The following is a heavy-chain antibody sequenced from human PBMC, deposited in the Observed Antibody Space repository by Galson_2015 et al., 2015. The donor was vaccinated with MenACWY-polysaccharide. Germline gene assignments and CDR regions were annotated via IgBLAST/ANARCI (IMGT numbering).Heavy chain of an antibody. CDR1: GFPFSSYA. J-gene: IGHJ3*02. CDR2: ISYDGSDK. Sequence: SLRLSCAASGFPFSSYAIHWVRQAPGKGLEWVAVISYDGSDKYYADSVKGRFTISRGNPKNTLYLQMNSLRAEDTAVYYCAKPFYGGNSYGAFNIWGQGTMVTVSS. D-gene: IGHD4-23*01. V-gene: IGHV3-30*18. CDR3: AKPFYGGNSYGAFNI.